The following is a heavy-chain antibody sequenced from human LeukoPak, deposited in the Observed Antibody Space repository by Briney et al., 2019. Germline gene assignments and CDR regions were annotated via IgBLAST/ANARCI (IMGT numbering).Heavy chain of an antibody. Sequence: ASVKVSCKASGYTFTGYYMHWVRQAPGQGLEWMGWINPNSGGTNYAQKFQGRVTMTRDTSISTAYMELSRLRSVDTAVYYCARDLLNGDYLDYWGQGTLVTVSS. D-gene: IGHD4-17*01. CDR2: INPNSGGT. V-gene: IGHV1-2*02. CDR3: ARDLLNGDYLDY. J-gene: IGHJ4*02. CDR1: GYTFTGYY.